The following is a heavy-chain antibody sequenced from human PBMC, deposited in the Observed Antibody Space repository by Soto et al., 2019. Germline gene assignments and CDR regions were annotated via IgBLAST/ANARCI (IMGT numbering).Heavy chain of an antibody. J-gene: IGHJ4*02. CDR3: ARQQLVRVVYFDS. D-gene: IGHD6-13*01. V-gene: IGHV1-69*13. CDR1: GGTFSSDA. Sequence: ASVKVSCKASGGTFSSDAISWVRQAPGQGLEWMGGIIPIFGTANYVQKFQGRVTITADESTSTGYMELSSLTSEDTAVYYCARQQLVRVVYFDSWGQGTLVTVSS. CDR2: IIPIFGTA.